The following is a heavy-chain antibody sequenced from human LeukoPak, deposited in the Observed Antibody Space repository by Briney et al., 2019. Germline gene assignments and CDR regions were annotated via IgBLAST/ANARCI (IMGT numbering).Heavy chain of an antibody. D-gene: IGHD6-19*01. Sequence: SETLSLTCTVSGASITNYYWSWIRQSAGKGLEWIGRIYPSGSTHSNPSLKSRVTMSLDTSKNQFSLGLSSVTAADTAVYYCARDTTVASGMQYWGQGTLVTVSS. V-gene: IGHV4-4*07. J-gene: IGHJ4*02. CDR2: IYPSGST. CDR3: ARDTTVASGMQY. CDR1: GASITNYY.